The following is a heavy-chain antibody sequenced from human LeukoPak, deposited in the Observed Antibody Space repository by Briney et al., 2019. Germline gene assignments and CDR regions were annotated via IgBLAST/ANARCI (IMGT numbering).Heavy chain of an antibody. CDR1: GDSVSSNSAA. Sequence: SQTLSLTCAISGDSVSSNSAAWNWIRQSPSRDLEWLGRTYYRSKWYNDYAVSVKSRITINPDTSKNQFSLQLNSVTPEDTAVYYCARDCIAVAGWILYFDYWGQGTLVTVSS. CDR3: ARDCIAVAGWILYFDY. J-gene: IGHJ4*02. CDR2: TYYRSKWYN. V-gene: IGHV6-1*01. D-gene: IGHD6-19*01.